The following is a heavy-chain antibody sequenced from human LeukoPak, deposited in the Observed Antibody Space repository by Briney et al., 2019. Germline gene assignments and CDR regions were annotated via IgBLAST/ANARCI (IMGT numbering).Heavy chain of an antibody. CDR2: IKQDGSEK. D-gene: IGHD2-15*01. Sequence: PGGSLRLSCVASGFTFNSYWMTWVRQAPGKGLEWVASIKQDGSEKYYVASVKGRFTISRDNAKNSLYLQMNSLRAEDTAVYYCARSDCRAFDIWGQGTMVTVSS. CDR1: GFTFNSYW. J-gene: IGHJ3*02. CDR3: ARSDCRAFDI. V-gene: IGHV3-7*01.